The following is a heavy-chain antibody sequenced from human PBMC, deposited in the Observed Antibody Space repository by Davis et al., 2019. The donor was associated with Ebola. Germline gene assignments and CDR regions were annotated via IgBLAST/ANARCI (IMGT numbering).Heavy chain of an antibody. V-gene: IGHV1-46*01. CDR1: GYTFSSYY. J-gene: IGHJ4*02. CDR3: GKSRRGTIFPFDY. CDR2: INPSGGST. D-gene: IGHD1-26*01. Sequence: ASVKVSCKASGYTFSSYYMHWVRQAPGQGLEWMGIINPSGGSTSYAQKFQGRVTMTRDTSTSTVYMEVSSLRSEDTAVYYCGKSRRGTIFPFDYWGQGTLVTVSS.